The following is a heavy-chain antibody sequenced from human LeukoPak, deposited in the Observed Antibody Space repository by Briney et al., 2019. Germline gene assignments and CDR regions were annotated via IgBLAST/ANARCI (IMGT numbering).Heavy chain of an antibody. CDR1: GGSFSGYY. J-gene: IGHJ3*02. V-gene: IGHV4-34*01. CDR2: INHSGST. D-gene: IGHD3-10*01. Sequence: SGTLSLTCAVYGGSFSGYYWSWIRQPPGKGLEWIGEINHSGSTNYNPSLKSRVTISVDTSKSQFSLKLSSVTAADTAVYYCARGAGRITMVRGAAFDIWGQGTMVTVSS. CDR3: ARGAGRITMVRGAAFDI.